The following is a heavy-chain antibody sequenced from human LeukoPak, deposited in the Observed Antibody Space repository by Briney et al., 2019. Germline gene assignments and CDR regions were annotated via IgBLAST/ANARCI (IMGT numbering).Heavy chain of an antibody. CDR3: ARAPSEIGGYYPEYFRH. J-gene: IGHJ1*01. CDR1: GFTFSTYW. CDR2: IKSDGST. D-gene: IGHD3-3*01. Sequence: GSLRLSCAASGFTFSTYWMRWVRQAPGKGLVWVSRIKSDGSTNYADSVKGRFTISRDNAKNTPSLQMNSLRPEDTGVYYCARAPSEIGGYYPEYFRHWGQGTLVTVSS. V-gene: IGHV3-74*01.